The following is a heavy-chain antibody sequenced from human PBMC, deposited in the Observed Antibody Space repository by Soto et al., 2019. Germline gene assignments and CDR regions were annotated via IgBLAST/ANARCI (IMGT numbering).Heavy chain of an antibody. D-gene: IGHD4-17*01. J-gene: IGHJ6*02. CDR3: TTEPGDTIGYYGMDV. CDR2: IKIKTDGGTT. Sequence: PGGSLRLSFAASGFTFSNAWMTWVRQAPGKGLEWVGRIKIKTDGGTTDYAAPVKGRFTISRDDSKNTLYLQMNSLKTEDTAVYYCTTEPGDTIGYYGMDVWGQGTTVTVSS. CDR1: GFTFSNAW. V-gene: IGHV3-15*01.